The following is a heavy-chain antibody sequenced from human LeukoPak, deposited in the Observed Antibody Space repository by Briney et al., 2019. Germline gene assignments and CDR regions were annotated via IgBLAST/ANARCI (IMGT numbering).Heavy chain of an antibody. V-gene: IGHV4-30-2*01. Sequence: PSQTLSLTCAVSGGSISSGGYSWSWLRQPPGKGLEWIGYIYHSGSTYYNPSLKSRVTISVDRSKNQFSLKLSSVTAADTAVYYCASLQSIAAAGTNDYWGQGTLVTVSS. J-gene: IGHJ4*02. CDR2: IYHSGST. D-gene: IGHD6-13*01. CDR1: GGSISSGGYS. CDR3: ASLQSIAAAGTNDY.